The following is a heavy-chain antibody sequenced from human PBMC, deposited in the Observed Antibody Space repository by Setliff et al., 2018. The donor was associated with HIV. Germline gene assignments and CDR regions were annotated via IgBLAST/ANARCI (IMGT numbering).Heavy chain of an antibody. CDR1: GGSITGYY. Sequence: SETLSLTCTVSGGSITGYYWGWIRQPPGKGLEWIGSIYHSATTYYNPSLWGRVTISIDTSKNQFSLKLSSVTAADTAVYYCASLVGVVYNWFDPWGQGTTVTVSS. CDR2: IYHSATT. J-gene: IGHJ5*02. CDR3: ASLVGVVYNWFDP. D-gene: IGHD1-26*01. V-gene: IGHV4-38-2*02.